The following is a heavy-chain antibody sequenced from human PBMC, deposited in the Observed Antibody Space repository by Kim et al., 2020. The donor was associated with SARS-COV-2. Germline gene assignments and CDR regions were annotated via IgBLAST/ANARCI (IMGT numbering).Heavy chain of an antibody. CDR2: INHSGST. Sequence: SETLSLTCAVYGGSFSGYYWSWIRQPPGKGLEWIGEINHSGSTNYNPSLKSRVTISVDTSKNQFSLKLSSVTAADTAVYYCARRDSGSYYYYGMDVWGQG. V-gene: IGHV4-34*01. CDR3: ARRDSGSYYYYGMDV. D-gene: IGHD1-26*01. CDR1: GGSFSGYY. J-gene: IGHJ6*02.